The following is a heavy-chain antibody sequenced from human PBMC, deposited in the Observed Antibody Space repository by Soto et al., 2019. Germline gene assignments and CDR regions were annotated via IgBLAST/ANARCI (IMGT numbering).Heavy chain of an antibody. CDR2: ISSSSSYI. CDR1: GFTFSSYS. D-gene: IGHD6-19*01. Sequence: PGGSLRLSCAASGFTFSSYSMNWVRQAPGKGLEWVSSISSSSSYIYYADSVKGRFTISRDNAKNPLYLQMNSLRAEDTAVYYCASPTSSGLDYWGQGTLVTVS. V-gene: IGHV3-21*01. CDR3: ASPTSSGLDY. J-gene: IGHJ4*02.